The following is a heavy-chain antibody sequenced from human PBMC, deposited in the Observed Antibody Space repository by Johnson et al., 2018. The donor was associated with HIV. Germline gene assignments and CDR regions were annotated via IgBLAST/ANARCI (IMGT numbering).Heavy chain of an antibody. Sequence: VQLVESGGGLVQPDRSLRLSCAASGFTFDDYAMHWVRQAPGKGLEWVSGISWNSGSIGYADSVKGRFTISRDNAKNSLYLQMNSLRAEDTALYYCAREGTLGAFDIWGQGTMVTVSS. CDR2: ISWNSGSI. V-gene: IGHV3-9*01. J-gene: IGHJ3*02. D-gene: IGHD1-1*01. CDR1: GFTFDDYA. CDR3: AREGTLGAFDI.